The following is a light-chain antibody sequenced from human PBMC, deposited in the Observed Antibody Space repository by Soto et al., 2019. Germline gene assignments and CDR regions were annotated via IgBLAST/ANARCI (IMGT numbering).Light chain of an antibody. CDR3: QQYGSSPLWT. Sequence: EIVLTQSPGTLSLSPGERATLSCRASHSVSSSYLAWYQQKPGQAPRLLIYGASSRATGIPDRFSGSGSGTDFTLTISRLEPEEFAVYYCQQYGSSPLWTFGQGTKVEIK. J-gene: IGKJ1*01. CDR2: GAS. CDR1: HSVSSSY. V-gene: IGKV3-20*01.